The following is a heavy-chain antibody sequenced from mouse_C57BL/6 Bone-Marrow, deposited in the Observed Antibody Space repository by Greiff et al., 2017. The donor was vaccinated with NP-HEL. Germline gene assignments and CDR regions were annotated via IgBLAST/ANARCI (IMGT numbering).Heavy chain of an antibody. CDR3: ARYDGYYRSMDY. CDR1: GYTFTSYW. J-gene: IGHJ4*01. Sequence: VKLQQPGAELVKPGASVKMSCKASGYTFTSYWITWVKQRPGQGLEWIGDIYPGSGSTNYNEKFKSKATLTVDTSSSTAYMQLSSLTSEDSAVYYCARYDGYYRSMDYWGQGTSVTVSS. D-gene: IGHD2-3*01. CDR2: IYPGSGST. V-gene: IGHV1-55*01.